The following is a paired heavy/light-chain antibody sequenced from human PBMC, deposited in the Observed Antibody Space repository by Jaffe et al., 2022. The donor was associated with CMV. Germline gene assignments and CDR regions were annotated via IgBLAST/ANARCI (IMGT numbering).Light chain of an antibody. J-gene: IGKJ1*01. CDR1: QSVSSSY. V-gene: IGKV3-20*01. CDR2: GAS. Sequence: EIVLTQSPGTLSLSPGERATLSCRASQSVSSSYLAWYQQKPGQAPRLLIYGASSRATGIPDRFSGSGSGTDFTLTISRLEPEDFAVYYCQQYGSSRETFGQGTKVEIK. CDR3: QQYGSSRET.
Heavy chain of an antibody. J-gene: IGHJ6*03. D-gene: IGHD6-19*01. V-gene: IGHV5-10-1*03. CDR3: ARHFQQQWLVLKKGSNYYYMDV. CDR2: IDPSDSYT. Sequence: EVQLVQSGAEVKKPGESLRISCKGSGYSFTSYWISWVRQMPGKGLEWMGRIDPSDSYTNYSPSFQGHVTISADKSISTAYLQWSSLKASDTAMYYCARHFQQQWLVLKKGSNYYYMDVWGKGTTVTVSS. CDR1: GYSFTSYW.